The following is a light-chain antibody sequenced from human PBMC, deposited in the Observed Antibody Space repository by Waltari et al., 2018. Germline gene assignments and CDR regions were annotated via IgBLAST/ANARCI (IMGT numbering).Light chain of an antibody. CDR1: SGSIASVY. J-gene: IGLJ6*01. Sequence: NFILTQPHSVSESPGKTVTISCTRSSGSIASVYVQWYQQRPGSAPTTVIYEDNQRPSGVPDRFSGSIDSSSNSASLTISGLKTEDEADYYCQSYDSSNNVFGSGTKLTVL. CDR3: QSYDSSNNV. V-gene: IGLV6-57*03. CDR2: EDN.